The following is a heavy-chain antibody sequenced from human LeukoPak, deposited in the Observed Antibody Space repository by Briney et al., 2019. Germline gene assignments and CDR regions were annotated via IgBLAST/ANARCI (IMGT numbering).Heavy chain of an antibody. Sequence: GGSLRLSCAASGFTFDDYGMSWVRQAPGKGLEWVSGINWNGGSTGYADSVKGRFTISRDNAKNSLYLQMNSLRAEDTALYYCARVGAVGATGGYYFDYWGQGTLVTVSS. V-gene: IGHV3-20*04. CDR3: ARVGAVGATGGYYFDY. J-gene: IGHJ4*02. CDR2: INWNGGST. D-gene: IGHD1-26*01. CDR1: GFTFDDYG.